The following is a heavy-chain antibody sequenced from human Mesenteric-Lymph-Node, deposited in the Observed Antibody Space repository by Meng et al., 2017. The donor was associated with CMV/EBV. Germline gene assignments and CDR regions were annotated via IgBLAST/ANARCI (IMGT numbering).Heavy chain of an antibody. D-gene: IGHD3-10*01. CDR1: AFTFSTYG. V-gene: IGHV3-30*02. J-gene: IGHJ4*02. CDR2: IRYDGSNK. Sequence: GESLKISCAATAFTFSTYGMHWVRQAPGKGLEWVAFIRYDGSNKNYADSVKGRFTISRDNSKNTMHLLMNSLRAEDTAVYYCAKDGRFGGLIFVDSWGQGTLVTVSS. CDR3: AKDGRFGGLIFVDS.